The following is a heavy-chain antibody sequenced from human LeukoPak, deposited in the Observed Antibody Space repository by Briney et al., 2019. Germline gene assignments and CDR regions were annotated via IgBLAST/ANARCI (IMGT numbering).Heavy chain of an antibody. CDR3: ARVKRDCSGGTCYSYDY. V-gene: IGHV3-23*01. CDR2: ISGNGDIT. D-gene: IGHD2-15*01. J-gene: IGHJ4*02. CDR1: RLTFNTYA. Sequence: GGSLRLSRAASRLTFNTYAENWVRQAPGEGREWVSAISGNGDITYYADSVRGRFPIFRDNSKNTLYLQMNSLRAEDTAVYYCARVKRDCSGGTCYSYDYWGQGPLVPVSS.